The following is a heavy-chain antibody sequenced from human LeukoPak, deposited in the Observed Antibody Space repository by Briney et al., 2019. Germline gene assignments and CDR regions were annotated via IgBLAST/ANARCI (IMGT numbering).Heavy chain of an antibody. Sequence: SETLSLTCTVSGGSISSYYWSWIRQPPGKGLEWIGYIYYSGSTNYNPSLKSRVTISVDTSKNQFSLKLSSVTAADTAVYYCARPYGGQFDYWGQGTLVTVSS. J-gene: IGHJ4*02. V-gene: IGHV4-59*01. CDR2: IYYSGST. CDR3: ARPYGGQFDY. CDR1: GGSISSYY. D-gene: IGHD4-23*01.